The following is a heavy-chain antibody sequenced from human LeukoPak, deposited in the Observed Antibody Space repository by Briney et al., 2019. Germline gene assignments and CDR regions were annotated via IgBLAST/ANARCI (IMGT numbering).Heavy chain of an antibody. D-gene: IGHD5-12*01. CDR3: ARGPQRGYSGYEQTGYFDY. V-gene: IGHV4-34*01. CDR2: INHSGST. Sequence: SETLSLTCAVYGGSFSGYYWSWIRQPPGKGLEWIGEINHSGSTNYNPSLRSRVTISVDTSKNQFSLKLSSVTAADTAVYYCARGPQRGYSGYEQTGYFDYWGQGTLVTVSS. CDR1: GGSFSGYY. J-gene: IGHJ4*02.